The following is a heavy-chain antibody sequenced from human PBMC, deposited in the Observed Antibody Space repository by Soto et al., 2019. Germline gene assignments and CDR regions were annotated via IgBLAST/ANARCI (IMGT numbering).Heavy chain of an antibody. J-gene: IGHJ5*02. CDR3: ARGLFFRVHWFDP. CDR2: INHSGST. D-gene: IGHD3-3*01. V-gene: IGHV4-34*01. CDR1: GGSFSGYY. Sequence: ASETLSLTCAVYGGSFSGYYWSWIRQPPGKGLEWIGEINHSGSTNYNPSLKSRVTISVDTSKNQFSLKLSSVTAADTAVYYCARGLFFRVHWFDPWGQGTLVTVSS.